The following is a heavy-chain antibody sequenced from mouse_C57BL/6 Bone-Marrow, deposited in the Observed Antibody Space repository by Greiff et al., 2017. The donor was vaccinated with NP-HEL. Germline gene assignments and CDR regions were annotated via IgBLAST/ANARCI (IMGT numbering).Heavy chain of an antibody. J-gene: IGHJ3*01. V-gene: IGHV1-80*01. CDR3: ARGSY. CDR2: IYPGDGDT. Sequence: VQLQQPGAELVKPGASVKISCKASGYAFSSYWMNWVKQRPGQGLEWIGNIYPGDGDTNYNGKFKDTASLTADKSSSTAYMQLSSLTAEDSSVYFCARGSYWGQGTLVTVSA. CDR1: GYAFSSYW.